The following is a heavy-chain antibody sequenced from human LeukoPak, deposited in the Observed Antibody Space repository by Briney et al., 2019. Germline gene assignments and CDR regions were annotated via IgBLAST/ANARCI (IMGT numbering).Heavy chain of an antibody. D-gene: IGHD5-18*01. CDR1: GFTFSSYG. CDR2: IWYDGSNK. Sequence: GRSLRLSCAASGFTFSSYGMHWVRQAPGKGLEWVAVIWYDGSNKYYADSVKGRFTISRDNSKNTLYLQMNSLRAEDTAVYYCARDHAYSYGYIDGMDVWGQGTTVTVSS. V-gene: IGHV3-33*08. J-gene: IGHJ6*02. CDR3: ARDHAYSYGYIDGMDV.